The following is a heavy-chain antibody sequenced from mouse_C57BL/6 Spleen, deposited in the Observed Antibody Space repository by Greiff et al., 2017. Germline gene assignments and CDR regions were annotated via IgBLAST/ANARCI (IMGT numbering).Heavy chain of an antibody. D-gene: IGHD1-1*01. CDR2: IRNKANNHAT. J-gene: IGHJ4*01. CDR3: TRNDYYGSSPYAMDY. V-gene: IGHV6-6*01. Sequence: EVQRVESGGGLVQPGGSMKLSCAASGFTFSDAWMDWVRQSPEKGLEWVAEIRNKANNHATYYAESVKGRFTISRDDSKSSVYLQMNSLRAEDTGIYYCTRNDYYGSSPYAMDYWGQGTSVTVSS. CDR1: GFTFSDAW.